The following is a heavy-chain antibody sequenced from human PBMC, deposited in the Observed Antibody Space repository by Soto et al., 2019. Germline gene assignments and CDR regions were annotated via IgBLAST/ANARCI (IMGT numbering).Heavy chain of an antibody. Sequence: ASVKVSCKASGYTFTSYAMHWVRQSPGQRLEWMGWINAGNGNTKYSQEFQGRVTITRDTSASTAYMELSSLRSEDTAVYYCARGDYDFWSGLGRFDYWGQGTLVTVSS. CDR2: INAGNGNT. J-gene: IGHJ4*02. V-gene: IGHV1-3*01. CDR3: ARGDYDFWSGLGRFDY. CDR1: GYTFTSYA. D-gene: IGHD3-3*01.